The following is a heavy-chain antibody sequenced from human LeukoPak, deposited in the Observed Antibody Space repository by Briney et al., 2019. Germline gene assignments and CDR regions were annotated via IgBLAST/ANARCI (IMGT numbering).Heavy chain of an antibody. D-gene: IGHD3-3*01. J-gene: IGHJ5*02. V-gene: IGHV1-69*13. CDR1: GGTFSSYA. Sequence: ASVEVSCKASGGTFSSYAISWVRQAPGQGLEWMGGIIPIFGTANYAQKFQGRVTITADESTSTAYMELSSLRSEDTAVYYCARNYYDFWSGHTTNWFDPWGQGTLVTVSS. CDR3: ARNYYDFWSGHTTNWFDP. CDR2: IIPIFGTA.